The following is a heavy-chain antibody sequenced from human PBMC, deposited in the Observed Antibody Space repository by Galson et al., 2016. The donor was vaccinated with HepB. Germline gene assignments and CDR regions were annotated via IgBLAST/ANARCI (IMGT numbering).Heavy chain of an antibody. CDR3: AKGHSQTYYYYYGMDV. CDR2: MSVDGSNK. Sequence: SLRLSCAASGFTFSNYGMHWVRQAPGKGLEWVAVMSVDGSNKYYADSVKGRFIISRDNSKNTLCLQINSLRAEDTAVCFCAKGHSQTYYYYYGMDVWGQGTTVTVSS. V-gene: IGHV3-30*18. CDR1: GFTFSNYG. J-gene: IGHJ6*02. D-gene: IGHD1-26*01.